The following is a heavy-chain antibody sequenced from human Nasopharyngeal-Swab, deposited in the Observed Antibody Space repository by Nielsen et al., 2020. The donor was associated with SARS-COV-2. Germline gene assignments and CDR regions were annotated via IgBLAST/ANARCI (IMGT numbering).Heavy chain of an antibody. CDR3: AAAPSGDYGGY. Sequence: GESLKISCAASGFTFSDYSMNWVRQTPGKGLAWVSSITSSSRYIYYADSVKGRFTISRDNGKNSLYLQMNSLRAEDTAVYYCAAAPSGDYGGYWGQGTLVTVSS. CDR1: GFTFSDYS. CDR2: ITSSSRYI. J-gene: IGHJ4*02. V-gene: IGHV3-21*01. D-gene: IGHD4-23*01.